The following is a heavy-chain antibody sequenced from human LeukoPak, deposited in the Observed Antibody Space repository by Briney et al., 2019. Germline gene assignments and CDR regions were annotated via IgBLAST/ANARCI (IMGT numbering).Heavy chain of an antibody. J-gene: IGHJ6*03. V-gene: IGHV1-69*13. D-gene: IGHD3-10*01. CDR3: ATLGITMVRGVDYYYYYMDV. CDR1: GGTFSSYA. Sequence: SVKVSCKASGGTFSSYAISWVRQAPGQGLEWMGGIIPIFGTANYAQKFQGRVTITADESTSTAYMELSSLRSEDTAMYYCATLGITMVRGVDYYYYYMDVWGKGTTVTVSS. CDR2: IIPIFGTA.